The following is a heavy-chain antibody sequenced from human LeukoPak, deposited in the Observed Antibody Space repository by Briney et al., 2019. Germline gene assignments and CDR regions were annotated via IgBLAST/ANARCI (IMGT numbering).Heavy chain of an antibody. D-gene: IGHD6-19*01. CDR3: ASRVAGDDAFDI. V-gene: IGHV5-51*01. J-gene: IGHJ3*02. CDR1: GYSFTTYW. Sequence: GESLKISCKGSGYSFTTYWIGWVRQLPGKGLEWMGIIYPGDSDTTYSPSFQGHVTVSADKSISTAYLQWNSLKASDTAMYYCASRVAGDDAFDIWGQGTMVTVSS. CDR2: IYPGDSDT.